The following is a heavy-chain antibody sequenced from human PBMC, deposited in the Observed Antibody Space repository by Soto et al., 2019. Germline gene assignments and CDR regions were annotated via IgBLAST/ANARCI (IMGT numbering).Heavy chain of an antibody. V-gene: IGHV2-26*01. CDR2: ILSNDET. J-gene: IGHJ4*02. CDR3: ARGLAPKRYYFDY. Sequence: QVTLKESGPVVVKPTETLTLTCTVSGFSLNNARVAVSWIRQPPGKALEWLAHILSNDETSYNTSLRSRLTISPDISKSQVFLTMTHMDPEDAATYSCARGLAPKRYYFDYWGQGALVTVSS. CDR1: GFSLNNARVA.